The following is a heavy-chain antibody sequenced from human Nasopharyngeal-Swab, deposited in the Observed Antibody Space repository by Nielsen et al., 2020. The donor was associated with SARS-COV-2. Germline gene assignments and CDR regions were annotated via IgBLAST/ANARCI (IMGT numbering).Heavy chain of an antibody. Sequence: SETLSLTFTVSGGSISSVSYYWSWILQPAGKGLEWIGRILTNGSTNYNPSLKSRITISVDTSKNQFSLRLSSVTAADTAVYYCAKKDKLQHLDAFDIWGQGTVVTVSS. CDR3: AKKDKLQHLDAFDI. CDR1: GGSISSVSYY. CDR2: ILTNGST. V-gene: IGHV4-61*02. J-gene: IGHJ3*02. D-gene: IGHD6-13*01.